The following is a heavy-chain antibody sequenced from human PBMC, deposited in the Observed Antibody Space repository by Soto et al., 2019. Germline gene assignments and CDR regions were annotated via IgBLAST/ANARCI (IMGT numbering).Heavy chain of an antibody. V-gene: IGHV3-23*01. Sequence: GGSLRLSCAASGFTFSSYAMSWVRQAPGKGLEWVSAISGSGGSTYYADSVKGRFTISRDNSKNTLYLQMNSLRAEDTAVYYCAKVSLVAAAGDDAFDIWGQGTMVTVSS. D-gene: IGHD6-13*01. CDR2: ISGSGGST. J-gene: IGHJ3*02. CDR1: GFTFSSYA. CDR3: AKVSLVAAAGDDAFDI.